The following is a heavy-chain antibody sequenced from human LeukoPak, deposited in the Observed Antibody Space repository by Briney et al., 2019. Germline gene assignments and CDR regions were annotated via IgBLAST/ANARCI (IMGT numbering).Heavy chain of an antibody. V-gene: IGHV3-30*04. CDR3: ARDVADYYYYYMDV. CDR2: ISYDGSNK. J-gene: IGHJ6*03. Sequence: PGGSLRLSCAASGFTFSSYAMHWVRQAPGKGLEWVAVISYDGSNKYYADSVKGRFTISRDNSKNTLYLQMNSLRAEDTAVYYCARDVADYYYYYMDVWGKGTTVTVSS. CDR1: GFTFSSYA.